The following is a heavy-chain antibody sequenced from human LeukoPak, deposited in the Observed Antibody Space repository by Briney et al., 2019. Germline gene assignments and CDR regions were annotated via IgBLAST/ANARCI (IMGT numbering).Heavy chain of an antibody. CDR1: GYTFTSYG. D-gene: IGHD3-22*01. V-gene: IGHV1-18*01. CDR2: ISAYNGNT. Sequence: ASVKVSCKASGYTFTSYGISWVRQAPGQGLEWMGWISAYNGNTNYAQKLQGRVTMTTDTSTSTAYMELRSLRSDDTAVYYCAREVEYADPYYYDSSSNYYFDYWGQGTLVTVSS. CDR3: AREVEYADPYYYDSSSNYYFDY. J-gene: IGHJ4*02.